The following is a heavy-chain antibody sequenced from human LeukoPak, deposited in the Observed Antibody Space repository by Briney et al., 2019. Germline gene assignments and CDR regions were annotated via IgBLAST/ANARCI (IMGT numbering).Heavy chain of an antibody. V-gene: IGHV1-3*04. CDR1: GYTFTTYA. CDR3: ARAPYDFLTGFSLNWFDP. D-gene: IGHD3-9*01. J-gene: IGHJ5*02. Sequence: ASVKVSCKASGYTFTTYAIHWVRQAPGQRLEWMGWINSDNGNTKYSQKFQGRVTITRNTSTYTAYMELRSLTSADTAIYFCARAPYDFLTGFSLNWFDPWGQGTLVTVFS. CDR2: INSDNGNT.